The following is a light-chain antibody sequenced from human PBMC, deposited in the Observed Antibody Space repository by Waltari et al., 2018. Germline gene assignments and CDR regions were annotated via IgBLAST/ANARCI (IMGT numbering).Light chain of an antibody. CDR1: QGISYY. CDR3: HQYNSYPPT. Sequence: DIQLTQSPSSLSASVGDSVTITCRASQGISYYEAWFQQKPGRAPKPLIFGSTTLLSGVPSRFRGSGSGTYFTLTINDLQPDDCATYSFHQYNSYPPTFGGGTKV. J-gene: IGKJ4*01. V-gene: IGKV1-16*01. CDR2: GST.